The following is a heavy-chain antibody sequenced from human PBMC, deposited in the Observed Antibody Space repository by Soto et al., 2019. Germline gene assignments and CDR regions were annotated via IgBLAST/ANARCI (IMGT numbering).Heavy chain of an antibody. Sequence: GGSLRLSCAAPGFTFSSYSMNWVRQAPGKGLEWISYISSSSSNIYYADSVKGRFTIYRDNAKNSLYLQMNSLRAEDTAVYYCARDNRGSGRYPPDCGMDVWGQGTTVTVSS. CDR1: GFTFSSYS. D-gene: IGHD3-10*01. V-gene: IGHV3-48*01. CDR2: ISSSSSNI. CDR3: ARDNRGSGRYPPDCGMDV. J-gene: IGHJ6*02.